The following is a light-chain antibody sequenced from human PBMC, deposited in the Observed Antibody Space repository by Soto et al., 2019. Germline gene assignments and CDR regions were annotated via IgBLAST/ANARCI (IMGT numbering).Light chain of an antibody. CDR3: QQYGSSPWT. Sequence: EIVLTQSPGTLSLSPGDRATLSCRASQTVSNSYLAWYQQKPGQAPRLLIYGTSSRATGIPDRFSGSGSGTDFTLAINRLEPEDFVIYYCQQYGSSPWTFGQGTKVDIK. CDR1: QTVSNSY. CDR2: GTS. V-gene: IGKV3-20*01. J-gene: IGKJ1*01.